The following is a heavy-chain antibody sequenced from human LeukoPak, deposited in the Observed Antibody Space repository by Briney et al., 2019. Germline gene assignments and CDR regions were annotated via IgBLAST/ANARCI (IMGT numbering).Heavy chain of an antibody. CDR2: ITGSSSRI. V-gene: IGHV3-48*01. Sequence: GSLRLSCAASGFIFNSYSMNWVRQAPGKWLEWVSYITGSSSRIHYADSVKGRFTISRDNAKNSLYLQMISLRAEDTAVYYCTRDPNALDFWGQGTLVTVSS. CDR3: TRDPNALDF. J-gene: IGHJ4*02. CDR1: GFIFNSYS.